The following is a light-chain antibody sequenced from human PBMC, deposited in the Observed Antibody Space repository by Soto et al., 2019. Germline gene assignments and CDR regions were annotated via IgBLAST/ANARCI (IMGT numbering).Light chain of an antibody. V-gene: IGKV4-1*01. Sequence: DIVMTQSPDSLAVSLGERATINCTSSQSVLYSSNNKNYLAWYQLKPGQSPKLLIYWASTRESGVPDRFRGSGSGTDFTLTISSLQAEDVAVYYCQQYYSTPPLTFGGGTKVDIK. CDR2: WAS. CDR1: QSVLYSSNNKNY. CDR3: QQYYSTPPLT. J-gene: IGKJ4*01.